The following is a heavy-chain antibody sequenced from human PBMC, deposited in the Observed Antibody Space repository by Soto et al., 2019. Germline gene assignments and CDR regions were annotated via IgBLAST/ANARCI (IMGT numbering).Heavy chain of an antibody. Sequence: SETLSLTCSVSRAFISSGGFYYSWIRQPPGKGLEWLGYIFHSGSTLYTPSLRGRLTLSADTSRNQLSLHLTSVTAADTAVYYCVRGGIAGHWFDPWGQGILVTVSS. CDR3: VRGGIAGHWFDP. J-gene: IGHJ5*02. V-gene: IGHV4-31*03. D-gene: IGHD2-21*01. CDR2: IFHSGST. CDR1: RAFISSGGFY.